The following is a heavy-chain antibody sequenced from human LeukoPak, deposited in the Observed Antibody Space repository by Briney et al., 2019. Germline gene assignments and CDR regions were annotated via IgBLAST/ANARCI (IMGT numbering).Heavy chain of an antibody. J-gene: IGHJ4*02. CDR3: ARDQGGSAPYYFDY. CDR1: GFTFSSYN. CDR2: ISSSSTYI. Sequence: GGSLRLSCAASGFTFSSYNMNWVRQAPGKGLEWVSSISSSSTYIYYADSVKGRFTISRDNAKKSLYLQMNSLRAEDTAVYYCARDQGGSAPYYFDYWGQGTLVTVSS. D-gene: IGHD1-26*01. V-gene: IGHV3-21*01.